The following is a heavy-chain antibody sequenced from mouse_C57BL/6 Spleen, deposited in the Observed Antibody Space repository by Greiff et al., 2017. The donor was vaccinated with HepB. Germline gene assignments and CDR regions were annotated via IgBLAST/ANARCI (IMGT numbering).Heavy chain of an antibody. CDR3: ASEGGEAFDV. Sequence: QVQLQQPGAELVKPGASVKLSCKASGYTFTSYWMQWVKQRPGQGLEWIGEIDPSDSYTNYNQKFKGKATLTVDTSSSTAYMQLSSLTSEDSAVYYCASEGGEAFDVWGTGTTVTVSS. CDR2: IDPSDSYT. V-gene: IGHV1-50*01. J-gene: IGHJ1*03. CDR1: GYTFTSYW.